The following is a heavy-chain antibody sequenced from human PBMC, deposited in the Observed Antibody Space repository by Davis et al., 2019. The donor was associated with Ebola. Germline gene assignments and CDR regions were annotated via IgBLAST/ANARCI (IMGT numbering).Heavy chain of an antibody. J-gene: IGHJ4*02. CDR2: ISASGGST. D-gene: IGHD2-2*01. CDR1: GFTFGDYF. V-gene: IGHV3-23*01. Sequence: GESLKISCAASGFTFGDYFMSWIRQAPGKGLEWVSGISASGGSTYHADFVKGRFTISRDNSGNMLYLHMNGLGADDTAVYYCTKASAPAAPYSFDSWGQGTQVTVSS. CDR3: TKASAPAAPYSFDS.